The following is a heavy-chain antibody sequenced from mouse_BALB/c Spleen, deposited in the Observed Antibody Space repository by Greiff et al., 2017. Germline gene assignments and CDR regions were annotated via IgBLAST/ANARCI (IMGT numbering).Heavy chain of an antibody. CDR3: TRGDSNHEGDY. D-gene: IGHD2-5*01. V-gene: IGHV1-5*01. Sequence: EVQLQQSGTVLARPGASVKMSCKASGYTFTSYWMHWVKQRPGQGLEWIGAIYPGNSDTSYNQKFKGKAKLTAVTSTSTAYMELSSLTSEDSAVYYITRGDSNHEGDYWGQGTSVTVSS. J-gene: IGHJ4*01. CDR1: GYTFTSYW. CDR2: IYPGNSDT.